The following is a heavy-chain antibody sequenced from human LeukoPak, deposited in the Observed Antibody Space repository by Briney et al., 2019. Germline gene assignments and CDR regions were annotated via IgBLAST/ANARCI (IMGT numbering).Heavy chain of an antibody. CDR1: GFTFSSYS. Sequence: GGSLRLSCAASGFTFSSYSMNWVRQAPGKGLEWVSSISSSSYIYYADSVKGRFTISRDNAKNSLYLQMNSLRAEDTAVYYCAREVIAAAGTARYFDYWGQGTLVTVSS. J-gene: IGHJ4*02. V-gene: IGHV3-21*01. CDR3: AREVIAAAGTARYFDY. CDR2: ISSSSYI. D-gene: IGHD6-13*01.